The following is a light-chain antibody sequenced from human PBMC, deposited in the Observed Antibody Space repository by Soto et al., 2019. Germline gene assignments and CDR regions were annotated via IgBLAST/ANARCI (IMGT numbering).Light chain of an antibody. Sequence: QSVLTQPPSVSGAPGQRVTISCTGSSSNIGAGYDVHWYQQLPGTAPKLLIYGNNNRPSGVADRFSGSKSGTSASRAITGLQGEDEADYYCQSYDSSRSGYVFGTGTKLTVL. J-gene: IGLJ1*01. CDR3: QSYDSSRSGYV. CDR2: GNN. V-gene: IGLV1-40*01. CDR1: SSNIGAGYD.